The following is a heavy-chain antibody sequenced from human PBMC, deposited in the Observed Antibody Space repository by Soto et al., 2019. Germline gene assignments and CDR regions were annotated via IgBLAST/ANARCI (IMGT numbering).Heavy chain of an antibody. V-gene: IGHV1-69*10. Sequence: GASVKVSCKTSGDNFKKNVFTWVRQAPGQGLEWMGGTIPALGKTHYAQKFQGRVTITADESTSTAYMELSSLRSEDTAVYYCARGAGHCTNGVCYTPGYYYGMDVWGQGTTVTVSS. CDR2: TIPALGKT. CDR1: GDNFKKNV. J-gene: IGHJ6*02. CDR3: ARGAGHCTNGVCYTPGYYYGMDV. D-gene: IGHD2-8*01.